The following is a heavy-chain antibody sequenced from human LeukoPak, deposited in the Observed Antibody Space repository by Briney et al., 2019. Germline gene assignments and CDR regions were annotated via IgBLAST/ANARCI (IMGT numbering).Heavy chain of an antibody. D-gene: IGHD1-26*01. J-gene: IGHJ3*02. CDR3: ATESYSGSYLYAFDI. V-gene: IGHV1-46*01. CDR2: ISPSGAST. Sequence: ASVKVSCKASGYTFTSYYVHWVRQAPGQGLEWMGIISPSGASTSYAQKFQGRVTMTRDMSTSTVYMELSSLISEDTAVYYCATESYSGSYLYAFDIWGQGTMVTVSS. CDR1: GYTFTSYY.